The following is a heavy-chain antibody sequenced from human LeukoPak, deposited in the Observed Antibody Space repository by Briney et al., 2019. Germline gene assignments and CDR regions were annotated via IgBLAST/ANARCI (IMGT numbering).Heavy chain of an antibody. D-gene: IGHD5-24*01. CDR1: GFTFSSYS. J-gene: IGHJ4*02. CDR2: ISSSSSYI. CDR3: ARDREPDRSYYFDY. Sequence: PGGSLRLSCAASGFTFSSYSMNWVRQAPGKGLEWVSSISSSSSYIYYADSVKGRFTISRDNAKNSLYLQMNSLRAEDTAVYYCARDREPDRSYYFDYWGQGTLVTVSS. V-gene: IGHV3-21*01.